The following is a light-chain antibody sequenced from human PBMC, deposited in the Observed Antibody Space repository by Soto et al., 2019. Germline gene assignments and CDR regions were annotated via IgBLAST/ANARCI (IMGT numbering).Light chain of an antibody. V-gene: IGKV3-11*01. CDR2: DAS. J-gene: IGKJ5*01. CDR1: QSVSSY. Sequence: EIVLTQSPATLSLSPGGRATLSCRASQSVSSYLLWYQQKPGQAPRLLIYDASNRATGIPARFSGSGSGTDFTLTISSLEPEDFAVYFCQQRMNWPLTFGQGTRLEIK. CDR3: QQRMNWPLT.